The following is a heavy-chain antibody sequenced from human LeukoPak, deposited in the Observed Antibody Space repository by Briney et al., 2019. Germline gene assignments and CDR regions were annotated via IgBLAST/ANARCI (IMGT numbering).Heavy chain of an antibody. CDR2: IIPIFGIA. J-gene: IGHJ4*02. CDR3: ARVGDTAHLSQPWPPYY. Sequence: SVKVSCKASGGTFSSYAISWVRQAPGQGLEWMGRIIPIFGIANYAQKFQGRVTITADKSTSTAYMELSSLRSEDTAVYYCARVGDTAHLSQPWPPYYWSQGTLVTVSS. V-gene: IGHV1-69*04. CDR1: GGTFSSYA. D-gene: IGHD5-18*01.